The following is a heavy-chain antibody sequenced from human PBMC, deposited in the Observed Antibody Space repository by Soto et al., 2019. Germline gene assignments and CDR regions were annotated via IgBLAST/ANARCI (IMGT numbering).Heavy chain of an antibody. CDR1: GGSISSGGYS. CDR3: ARGSYDSSGYYDY. V-gene: IGHV4-30-2*01. J-gene: IGHJ4*02. Sequence: SDTLSLTCAVCGGSISSGGYSWSWIRQPPGKGLEWIGYIYHSGSTYYNPSLKSRVTISVDRSKNQFSLKLSSVTAADTAVYYCARGSYDSSGYYDYWGQGTLVTVSS. D-gene: IGHD3-22*01. CDR2: IYHSGST.